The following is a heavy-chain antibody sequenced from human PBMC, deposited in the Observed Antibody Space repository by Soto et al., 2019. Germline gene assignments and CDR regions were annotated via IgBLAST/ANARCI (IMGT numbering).Heavy chain of an antibody. CDR3: ARTVGYYYGMDV. CDR2: INAGNGNT. CDR1: GYTFTSYA. V-gene: IGHV1-3*01. Sequence: QVQLVQSGAEVKKPGASVKVSCKASGYTFTSYAMHWVRQAPGQRLEWMGWINAGNGNTKYSQKFQGRVTITRDKSVSTAYMELSSLRSEDTAVYYCARTVGYYYGMDVWAQGTTFTVSS. D-gene: IGHD4-17*01. J-gene: IGHJ6*02.